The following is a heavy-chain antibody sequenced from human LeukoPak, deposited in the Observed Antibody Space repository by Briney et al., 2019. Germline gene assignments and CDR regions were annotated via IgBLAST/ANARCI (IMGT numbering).Heavy chain of an antibody. J-gene: IGHJ6*03. V-gene: IGHV3-53*01. CDR1: GFTVSSNY. Sequence: GGSLRLSCAASGFTVSSNYMSWVRQAPGKGLEWVSVIYSGGSTYYADSVKGRFTISRDNAKNSLYLQMNSLRAEDTAVYYCARVTMVRGVIYYYYYYMDVWGKGTTVTISS. D-gene: IGHD3-10*01. CDR2: IYSGGST. CDR3: ARVTMVRGVIYYYYYYMDV.